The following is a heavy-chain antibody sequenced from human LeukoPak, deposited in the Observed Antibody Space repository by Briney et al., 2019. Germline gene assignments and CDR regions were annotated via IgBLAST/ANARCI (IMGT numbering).Heavy chain of an antibody. CDR3: ARVRCSSTSCHPPRDYYYYYMDV. V-gene: IGHV4-4*07. J-gene: IGHJ6*03. CDR2: IYTSGST. D-gene: IGHD2-2*01. CDR1: GGSISSYY. Sequence: SETLSLTCTVSGGSISSYYWSWIRQPAGKGLEWIGRIYTSGSTNYNPSLKSRVTMSVDTSKNQFSLKLSSVTAADTAVYYCARVRCSSTSCHPPRDYYYYYMDVWGKGTTVTVSS.